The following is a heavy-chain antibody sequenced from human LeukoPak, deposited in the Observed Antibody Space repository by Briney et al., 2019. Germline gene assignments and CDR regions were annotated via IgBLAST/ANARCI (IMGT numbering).Heavy chain of an antibody. D-gene: IGHD6-13*01. V-gene: IGHV4-39*07. J-gene: IGHJ6*03. CDR2: INHSGST. CDR3: ARGKWLRSGIAAARSHYYYMDV. CDR1: SASITSSPYF. Sequence: SETLSLTCTVSSASITSSPYFWGWIRQSPGKGLEWIGEINHSGSTNYNPSLKSRVTISVDTSKNQFSLKLSSVTAADTAVYYCARGKWLRSGIAAARSHYYYMDVWGKGTTVTVSS.